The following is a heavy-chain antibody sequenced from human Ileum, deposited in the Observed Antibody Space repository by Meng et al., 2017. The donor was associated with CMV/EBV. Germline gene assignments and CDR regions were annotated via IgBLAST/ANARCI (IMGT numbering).Heavy chain of an antibody. J-gene: IGHJ6*02. V-gene: IGHV4-31*03. D-gene: IGHD1-14*01. CDR3: ARDNRNRRYYYYYGMDV. CDR1: GGSISSGGYY. CDR2: IYYSGST. Sequence: SETLSLTCTVSGGSISSGGYYWSWIRQHPGKGLEWIGYIYYSGSTYYNPSLKSRVTISVDTSKNQFSLKLSSVTAADTAVYYCARDNRNRRYYYYYGMDVWGQGTTVTVSS.